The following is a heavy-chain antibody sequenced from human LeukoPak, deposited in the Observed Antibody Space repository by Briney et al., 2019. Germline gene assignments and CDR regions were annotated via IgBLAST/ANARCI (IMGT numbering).Heavy chain of an antibody. J-gene: IGHJ4*02. V-gene: IGHV3-53*01. CDR2: IYSGGST. CDR3: ARGERGSYDFDY. CDR1: GFTVSSNY. Sequence: GGSLRLPCAASGFTVSSNYMSWVRQAPGRGLEWVSVIYSGGSTYYADSVKGRFTISRDNSKNTLYLQMNSLRAEDTAVYYCARGERGSYDFDYWGQGTLVTVSS. D-gene: IGHD1-26*01.